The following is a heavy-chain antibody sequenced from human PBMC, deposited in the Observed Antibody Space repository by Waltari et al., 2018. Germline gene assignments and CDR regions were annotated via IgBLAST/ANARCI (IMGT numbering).Heavy chain of an antibody. J-gene: IGHJ6*02. CDR1: GGSISSHY. D-gene: IGHD2-2*01. Sequence: TLSLTCTVSGGSISSHYWSWIRQPPGKGLEWIGYIYYSGSTNYNPSLKSRVTISVDTSKNQFSLKLSSVTAADTAVYYCARGYCSSTSCYYYYGMDVWGQGTTVTVSS. CDR2: IYYSGST. CDR3: ARGYCSSTSCYYYYGMDV. V-gene: IGHV4-59*11.